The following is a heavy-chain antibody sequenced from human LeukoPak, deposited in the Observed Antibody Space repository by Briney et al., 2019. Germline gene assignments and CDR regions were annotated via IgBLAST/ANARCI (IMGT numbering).Heavy chain of an antibody. D-gene: IGHD1-26*01. CDR2: IYYSGST. J-gene: IGHJ3*02. Sequence: PSETLSLTCTVSGGSISSSSYYWGWIRQPPGKGLEWIGSIYYSGSTYYNPSLKSRVTISVDTSKNQFSLKLTSVTAVDTAVYYCARTYRGNLDAFDIWGQGTMVTVSS. V-gene: IGHV4-39*07. CDR3: ARTYRGNLDAFDI. CDR1: GGSISSSSYY.